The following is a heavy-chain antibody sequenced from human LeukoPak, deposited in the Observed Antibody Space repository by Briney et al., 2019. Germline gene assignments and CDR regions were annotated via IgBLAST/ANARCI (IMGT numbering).Heavy chain of an antibody. CDR3: ARDWFHAIDY. Sequence: GRSLRLSCVASGFTFDDYAMHWVRQAPGKGLEWVSGISWNSGRRGYADSVKGRFTISRDNAKNTLYLQMNSLRAEDTAVYYCARDWFHAIDYWGQGTLVTVSS. CDR2: ISWNSGRR. D-gene: IGHD2/OR15-2a*01. CDR1: GFTFDDYA. V-gene: IGHV3-9*01. J-gene: IGHJ4*02.